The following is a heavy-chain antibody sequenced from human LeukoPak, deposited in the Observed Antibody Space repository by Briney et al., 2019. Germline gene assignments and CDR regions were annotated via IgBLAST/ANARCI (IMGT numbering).Heavy chain of an antibody. CDR2: INPSGGST. V-gene: IGHV1-46*01. J-gene: IGHJ4*02. CDR1: GYTFTSYG. D-gene: IGHD3-22*01. CDR3: ARDDSSLYDSSGYYSLGY. Sequence: GASVKVSCKASGYTFTSYGISWVRQAPGQGLGWMGIINPSGGSTSYAQKFQGRVTMTRDMSTSTVYMELSSLRSEDTAVYYCARDDSSLYDSSGYYSLGYWGQGTLVTVSS.